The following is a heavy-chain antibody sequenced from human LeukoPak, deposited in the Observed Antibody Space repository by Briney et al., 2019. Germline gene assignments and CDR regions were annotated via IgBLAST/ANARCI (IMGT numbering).Heavy chain of an antibody. CDR1: GYTFTSYG. CDR2: ISAYNGNT. CDR3: AREVPAVGLPYYYYMDV. Sequence: GASVTVSCKASGYTFTSYGISWVRQAPEQGREWRGWISAYNGNTNYAQKLQGRVTMTTDTSTSTAYTELRSLRSDDTAVYYCAREVPAVGLPYYYYMDVWGKGTTVTVSS. D-gene: IGHD2-2*01. J-gene: IGHJ6*03. V-gene: IGHV1-18*01.